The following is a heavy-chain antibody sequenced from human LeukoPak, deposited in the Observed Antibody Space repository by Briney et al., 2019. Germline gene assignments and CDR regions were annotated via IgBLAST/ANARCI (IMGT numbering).Heavy chain of an antibody. CDR3: AGTADTACVSLEVCFDY. D-gene: IGHD5-18*01. CDR1: GGSISSYY. CDR2: IYYSGST. J-gene: IGHJ4*02. V-gene: IGHV4-59*01. Sequence: PSETLSLTCTVSGGSISSYYWSWLRQPPGKGLEWLGYIYYSGSTNYNPSLKSRVTISVDTSKNQFSLKLSSVTAADTAVYYCAGTADTACVSLEVCFDYWGQGTLVTVSS.